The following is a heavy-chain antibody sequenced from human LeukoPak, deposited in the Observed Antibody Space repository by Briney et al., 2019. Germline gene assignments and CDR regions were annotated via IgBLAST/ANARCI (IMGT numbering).Heavy chain of an antibody. CDR3: ARDIPSGFYAPDF. CDR1: VFTFCDYW. D-gene: IGHD5-12*01. V-gene: IGHV3-7*01. Sequence: GGSLSLSCVPSVFTFCDYWVSWVREAPGRGREWVTNIETDGDQKNYADSVKGRFAISRDNARNSLYLQMNSLRDEDTAVYYCARDIPSGFYAPDFWGRGTMVTVSS. CDR2: IETDGDQK. J-gene: IGHJ4*02.